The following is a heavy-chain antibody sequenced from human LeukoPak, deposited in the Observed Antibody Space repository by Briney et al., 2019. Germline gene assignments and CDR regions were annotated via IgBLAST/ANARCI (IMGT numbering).Heavy chain of an antibody. CDR3: AKLVGDGYNFNGPNDY. J-gene: IGHJ4*02. Sequence: GGSLRLSCAASGFTFSSYGMHWVRQAPGKGLEWVAVISYDGSNKYYADPVKGRFTISRDNSKNTLYLQMNSLRAEDTAVYYCAKLVGDGYNFNGPNDYWGQGTLVTVSS. CDR1: GFTFSSYG. D-gene: IGHD5-24*01. CDR2: ISYDGSNK. V-gene: IGHV3-30*18.